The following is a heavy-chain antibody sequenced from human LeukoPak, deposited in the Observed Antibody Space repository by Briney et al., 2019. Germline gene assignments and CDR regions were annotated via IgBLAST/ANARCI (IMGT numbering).Heavy chain of an antibody. CDR1: GGSISSGGYY. J-gene: IGHJ4*02. CDR2: IYYSGST. Sequence: SQTLSLTCTVSGGSISSGGYYWSWIRQHPGKGLEWIGYIYYSGSTYYNPSLKSRVTISVDTSKNQFSLKLSSVTAADTAVYYCARHGRFLTMTTVTTSRRGFDYWGQGTLVTVSS. V-gene: IGHV4-31*03. D-gene: IGHD4-17*01. CDR3: ARHGRFLTMTTVTTSRRGFDY.